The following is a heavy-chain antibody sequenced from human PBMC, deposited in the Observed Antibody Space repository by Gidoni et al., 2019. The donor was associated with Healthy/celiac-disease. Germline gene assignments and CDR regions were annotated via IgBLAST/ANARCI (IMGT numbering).Heavy chain of an antibody. Sequence: EVQLLESGGGLVQPGGSLRLSCAASGFTFSSYAMSWVRQAPGKGLEWVSAISGSGGSTYYADSVKGRFTIPRDNSKNTLYLQMNSLRAEDTAVYYCAKVDYSSGWYFDYWGQGTLVTVSS. CDR3: AKVDYSSGWYFDY. J-gene: IGHJ4*02. CDR1: GFTFSSYA. CDR2: ISGSGGST. V-gene: IGHV3-23*01. D-gene: IGHD6-19*01.